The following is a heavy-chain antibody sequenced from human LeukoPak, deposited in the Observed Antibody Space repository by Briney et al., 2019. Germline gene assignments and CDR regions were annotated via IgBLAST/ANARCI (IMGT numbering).Heavy chain of an antibody. D-gene: IGHD3-22*01. CDR3: ARTYHYDSSGYYPFDY. CDR2: IWYDGSNK. CDR1: GFTFSSYG. V-gene: IGHV3-33*01. J-gene: IGHJ4*02. Sequence: GGSLRLSCAASGFTFSSYGMHWVRQAPGKGLEWVAVIWYDGSNKYYADSVKGRFTISRDNSKNTLYLQMNSLRAEDTAVYYCARTYHYDSSGYYPFDYWGQGTLLTVSS.